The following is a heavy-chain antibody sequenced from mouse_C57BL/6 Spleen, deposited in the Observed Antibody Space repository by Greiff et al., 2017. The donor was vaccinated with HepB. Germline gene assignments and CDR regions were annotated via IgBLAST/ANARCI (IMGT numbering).Heavy chain of an antibody. CDR3: ARSFYGNLWMDY. Sequence: VKLMESGPGLVAPSQSLSITCTVSGFSLTSYGVHWVRQPPGKGLEWLVVIWSDGSTTYNSALKSRLSISKDNSKSQVFLKMNSLQTDDTAMYYCARSFYGNLWMDYWGQGTSVTVSS. D-gene: IGHD2-10*01. V-gene: IGHV2-6*03. CDR1: GFSLTSYG. CDR2: IWSDGST. J-gene: IGHJ4*01.